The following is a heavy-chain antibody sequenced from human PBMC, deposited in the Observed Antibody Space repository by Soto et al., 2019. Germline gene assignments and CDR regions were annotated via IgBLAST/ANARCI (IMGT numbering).Heavy chain of an antibody. CDR3: ARLDTGYFDTSGYYSIDY. CDR1: GDSISNPHYY. D-gene: IGHD3-22*01. CDR2: IYHSGST. V-gene: IGHV4-31*03. J-gene: IGHJ4*02. Sequence: LSLTCTVSGDSISNPHYYWTWIRQHPGKGLEWIGHIYHSGSTYFNPSLKSRLTLSESTSKNQFSLSLSSVTAADTAIYYCARLDTGYFDTSGYYSIDYWGQGTLVTVSS.